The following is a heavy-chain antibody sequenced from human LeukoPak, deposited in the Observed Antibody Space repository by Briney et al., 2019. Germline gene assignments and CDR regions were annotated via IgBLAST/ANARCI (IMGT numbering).Heavy chain of an antibody. CDR1: GYTLTELS. J-gene: IGHJ6*02. Sequence: ASVKVSCKVSGYTLTELSMHWVRQAPGKGLEWMGGFDPEDGETIYAQKFQGRVTMTQDTSTDTAYMELSSLRSEDTAVYYCATVAGGTPATAYYYGMEVRGQGTTGPVSS. V-gene: IGHV1-24*01. D-gene: IGHD6-25*01. CDR3: ATVAGGTPATAYYYGMEV. CDR2: FDPEDGET.